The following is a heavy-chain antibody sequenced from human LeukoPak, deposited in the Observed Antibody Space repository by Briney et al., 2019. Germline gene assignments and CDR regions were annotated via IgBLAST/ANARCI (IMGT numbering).Heavy chain of an antibody. CDR2: IIPIFGIA. J-gene: IGHJ5*02. CDR1: GGTFSSYA. Sequence: SVKVSCKASGGTFSSYAISWVRQAPGQGLEWMGRIIPIFGIANYAQKFQGRVTITADKSTSTVYMELSRLRSEDTAVYYCARGCSSASCYDLTWWFDPWGQGTLVTVSS. V-gene: IGHV1-69*04. CDR3: ARGCSSASCYDLTWWFDP. D-gene: IGHD2-2*01.